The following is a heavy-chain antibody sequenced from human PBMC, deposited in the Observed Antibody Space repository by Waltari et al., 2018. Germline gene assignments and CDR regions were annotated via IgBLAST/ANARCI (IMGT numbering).Heavy chain of an antibody. J-gene: IGHJ4*02. CDR3: ASGSPPGLVDY. CDR1: GGSISSSSYY. CDR2: IYYSGST. V-gene: IGHV4-39*07. Sequence: LSLTCTVSGGSISSSSYYWGWIRQPPGKGLEWIGSIYYSGSTYYNPSLKSRVTISVDTSKNQFSLKLSSVTAADTAVYYCASGSPPGLVDYWGQGTLVTVSS.